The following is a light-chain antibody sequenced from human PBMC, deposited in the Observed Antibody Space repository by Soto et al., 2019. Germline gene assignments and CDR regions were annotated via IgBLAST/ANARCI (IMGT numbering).Light chain of an antibody. CDR2: GNS. CDR3: QSYDSSLSDLAV. J-gene: IGLJ7*01. CDR1: SSNIGAGYD. V-gene: IGLV1-40*01. Sequence: QSVLTQPPSVSGAPGQRVTISCTGSSSNIGAGYDVHWYQQLPGTAPKLLIYGNSNRPSGVPDRFSGSKSGTSASLAITGLQAEDEADYYCQSYDSSLSDLAVFGGGTQLTVL.